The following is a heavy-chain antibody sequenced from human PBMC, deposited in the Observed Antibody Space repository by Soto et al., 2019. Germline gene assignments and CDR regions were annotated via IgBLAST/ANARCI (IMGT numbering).Heavy chain of an antibody. CDR2: MSHSGGT. CDR1: GGSVNSGNYY. V-gene: IGHV4-34*01. Sequence: QVQLQQRGAGLLKHSETLSLTCAVFGGSVNSGNYYWSWIRQPPGKGLEWIGEMSHSGGTHFNPSLTSRVPISVDTSKIQFSLKMSSVTAADTALYYCARVERGTATTVVDAFDIWGPGTMVTVSS. D-gene: IGHD1-1*01. CDR3: ARVERGTATTVVDAFDI. J-gene: IGHJ3*02.